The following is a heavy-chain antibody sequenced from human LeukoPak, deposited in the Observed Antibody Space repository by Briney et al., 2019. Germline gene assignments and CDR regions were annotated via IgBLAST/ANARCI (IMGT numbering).Heavy chain of an antibody. J-gene: IGHJ4*02. V-gene: IGHV3-20*04. CDR2: INWNGGST. D-gene: IGHD2-15*01. Sequence: GGTLRLSCAVSGFTFSTYGMTWLRQAPGKGLEWVSGINWNGGSTGYADSVKGRFTISRDNSKNTLYMQMNSLRTEDTAVYYCAKDHYGYCSGGGCYSADYWGQGTLVTVSS. CDR1: GFTFSTYG. CDR3: AKDHYGYCSGGGCYSADY.